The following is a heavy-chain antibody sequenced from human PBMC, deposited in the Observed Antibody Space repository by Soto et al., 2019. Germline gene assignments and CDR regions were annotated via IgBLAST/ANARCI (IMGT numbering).Heavy chain of an antibody. J-gene: IGHJ4*02. CDR2: IKQDGSEK. V-gene: IGHV3-7*01. D-gene: IGHD3-22*01. CDR1: GFTFSSYW. Sequence: GGSLRLSCAASGFTFSSYWMSWVRQAPGKGLEWVANIKQDGSEKYYVDSVKGRFTISRDNAKNTLYLQMNSLRAEDTAVYYCVRENYDSSGGNWGQGTLVTVSS. CDR3: VRENYDSSGGN.